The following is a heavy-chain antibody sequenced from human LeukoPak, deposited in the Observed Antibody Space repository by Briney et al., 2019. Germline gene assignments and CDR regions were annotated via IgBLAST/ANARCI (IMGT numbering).Heavy chain of an antibody. CDR1: GFRFDSFY. J-gene: IGHJ4*02. CDR3: ARSLIVASEDY. V-gene: IGHV3-11*04. Sequence: GGSLRLSCAASGFRFDSFYMGWIRQVPGKGLDYIALISASGAVPYYAESVEGRFTISRDNAKISVSLQMNSLSADDTAIYYCARSLIVASEDYWGQGTQVIVSS. D-gene: IGHD3-22*01. CDR2: ISASGAVP.